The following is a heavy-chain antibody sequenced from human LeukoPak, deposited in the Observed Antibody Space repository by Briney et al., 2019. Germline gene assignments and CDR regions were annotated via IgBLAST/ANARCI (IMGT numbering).Heavy chain of an antibody. J-gene: IGHJ4*02. Sequence: SQTLSLTCTVSGGSISSGSYYWSWIRQPAGKGLEWIGRIYTSGSTNCNPSLKSRVTISVDTPKNQFSLRLSSVTAADTAVYYCARARYSWNEGERVDYWGQGTLVTVSS. CDR3: ARARYSWNEGERVDY. D-gene: IGHD1-1*01. CDR1: GGSISSGSYY. CDR2: IYTSGST. V-gene: IGHV4-61*02.